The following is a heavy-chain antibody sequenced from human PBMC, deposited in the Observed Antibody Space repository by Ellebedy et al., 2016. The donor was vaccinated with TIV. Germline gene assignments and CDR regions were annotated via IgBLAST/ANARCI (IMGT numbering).Heavy chain of an antibody. V-gene: IGHV1-46*01. J-gene: IGHJ4*02. Sequence: AASVKVSCKASGYTFTNYYIHWVRQAPGQGLEWMGIMNANDGDTTYAQKFQGRVTMTRDTSTPTVYMELTSLRFEDTAVYYCARAAAMTKVSSPSAYWGQGTLVTVSS. CDR3: ARAAAMTKVSSPSAY. CDR2: MNANDGDT. CDR1: GYTFTNYY. D-gene: IGHD4-17*01.